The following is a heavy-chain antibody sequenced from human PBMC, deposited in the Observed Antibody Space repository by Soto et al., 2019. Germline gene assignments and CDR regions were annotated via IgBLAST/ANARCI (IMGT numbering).Heavy chain of an antibody. Sequence: ASVKVSCKASGYTFTGYYMHWVRQAPGQGLEWMGWINPNSGGTNYAQKFQGWVTMTRDTSISTAYMELSRLRSDDTAVYYCARDPRRVLRFLEWTYYYYGMDVWGQGTTVTVSS. CDR3: ARDPRRVLRFLEWTYYYYGMDV. D-gene: IGHD3-3*01. V-gene: IGHV1-2*04. J-gene: IGHJ6*02. CDR1: GYTFTGYY. CDR2: INPNSGGT.